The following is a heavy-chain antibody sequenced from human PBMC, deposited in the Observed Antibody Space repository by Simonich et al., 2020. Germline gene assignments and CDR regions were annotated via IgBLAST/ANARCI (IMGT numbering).Heavy chain of an antibody. CDR3: ARDGLGTAYYYYMDV. D-gene: IGHD7-27*01. CDR2: IKQDGSEK. CDR1: GFAFSSYW. J-gene: IGHJ6*03. V-gene: IGHV3-7*01. Sequence: EVQLVESGGGLVQPGGSLRLSCAASGFAFSSYWMSWVRQAPGKGLEWVANIKQDGSEKYYVESVKGRFTIYRDNANNSRYLQMNSLRAEDTAVYYCARDGLGTAYYYYMDVWGKGTTVAVSS.